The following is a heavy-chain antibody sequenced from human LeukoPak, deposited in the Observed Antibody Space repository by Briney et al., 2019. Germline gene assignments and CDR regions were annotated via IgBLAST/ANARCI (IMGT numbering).Heavy chain of an antibody. CDR3: ARYSSSWPLGYGMDV. D-gene: IGHD6-13*01. CDR1: GFTFSSYS. Sequence: GGSLRLSCAASGFTFSSYSMNWVRQAPGKGLEWVAVISYDGSNKYYADSVKGRFTISRDNSKNTLYLQMNSLRAEDTAVYYCARYSSSWPLGYGMDVWGQGTTVTVSS. J-gene: IGHJ6*02. CDR2: ISYDGSNK. V-gene: IGHV3-30*03.